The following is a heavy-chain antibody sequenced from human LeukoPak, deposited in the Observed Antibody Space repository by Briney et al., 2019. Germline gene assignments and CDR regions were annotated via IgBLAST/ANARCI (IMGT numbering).Heavy chain of an antibody. J-gene: IGHJ3*02. CDR1: GGSISSYY. V-gene: IGHV4-59*01. Sequence: PSETLSLTCTVSGGSISSYYWSWIRQPPGKGLEWIGYIYYSGSTNYNPSLKSRVTISVDTSKNQFSLKLSSVTAADTAVYYCVMGYSGYDFNAFDIWGRGTMVTVSS. CDR2: IYYSGST. CDR3: VMGYSGYDFNAFDI. D-gene: IGHD5-12*01.